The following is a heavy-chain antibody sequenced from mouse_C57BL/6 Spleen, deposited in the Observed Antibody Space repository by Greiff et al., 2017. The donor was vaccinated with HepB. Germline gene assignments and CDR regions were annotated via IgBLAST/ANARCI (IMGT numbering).Heavy chain of an antibody. CDR2: IDPSDSYT. CDR1: GYTFTSYW. Sequence: VKQSCKASGYTFTSYWMHWVKQRPGQGLEWIGEIDPSDSYTNYNQKFKGKSTLTVDNSSSTAYMQLSGLTSEDSAVYYCARRLWLLYYFDYWGQGTTLTVSS. V-gene: IGHV1-69*01. CDR3: ARRLWLLYYFDY. D-gene: IGHD2-2*01. J-gene: IGHJ2*01.